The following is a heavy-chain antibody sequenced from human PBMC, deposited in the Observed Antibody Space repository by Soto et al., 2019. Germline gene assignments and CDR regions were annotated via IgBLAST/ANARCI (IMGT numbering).Heavy chain of an antibody. V-gene: IGHV3-30*18. J-gene: IGHJ6*02. CDR2: ISHDGSNK. D-gene: IGHD2-21*01. Sequence: PGGSLRLSCAAFGFTFSSCGMHWVRQAPGKGLERVAVISHDGSNKYYADSVKGRFTISRDNSKNTLYLQMNSLRAEDTAVYYCAKPVIYYGMDVWGQGTTVTVSS. CDR3: AKPVIYYGMDV. CDR1: GFTFSSCG.